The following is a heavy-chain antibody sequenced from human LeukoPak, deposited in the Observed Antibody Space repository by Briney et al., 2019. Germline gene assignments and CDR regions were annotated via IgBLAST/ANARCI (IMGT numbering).Heavy chain of an antibody. D-gene: IGHD6-19*01. CDR3: AKGIVPGIGVAADY. J-gene: IGHJ4*02. Sequence: GGSLKLPCSTSGFTFTTFAMSWVRQAPGQGLEWVSTISRSSDTYYADPVKGRFTISRDNSKNTLYLQMNSLRVEDTAVYYCAKGIVPGIGVAADYWGQGTLVPVSS. CDR1: GFTFTTFA. CDR2: ISRSSDT. V-gene: IGHV3-23*01.